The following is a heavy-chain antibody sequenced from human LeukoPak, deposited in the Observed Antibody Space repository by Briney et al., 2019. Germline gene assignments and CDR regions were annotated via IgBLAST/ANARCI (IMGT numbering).Heavy chain of an antibody. J-gene: IGHJ4*02. D-gene: IGHD2-2*01. CDR1: GFTFTKYW. Sequence: GGSLRLSWAASGFTFTKYWMTWVRQAPGKGLEWVDNIKQDGSEKFYVDSVKGRFTISRDNAKNSLDLQINSLGAEDTAVYYCARGLDCRSTSCYLDNWGQGTLVTVSS. CDR3: ARGLDCRSTSCYLDN. CDR2: IKQDGSEK. V-gene: IGHV3-7*01.